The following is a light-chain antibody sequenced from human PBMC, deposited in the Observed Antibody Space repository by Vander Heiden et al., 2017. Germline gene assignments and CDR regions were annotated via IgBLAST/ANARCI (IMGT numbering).Light chain of an antibody. CDR2: KAS. CDR1: QSISSW. CDR3: QQYNSYWT. J-gene: IGKJ1*01. V-gene: IGKV1-5*03. Sequence: DTQMTQSPSTLSASVGDRVTITCRASQSISSWLAWYQQKPGKAPKLLIYKASSLESGVPSRFSGSGSGTEFTLTISSLQPDDFETYYCQQYNSYWTFGQGTKVEIK.